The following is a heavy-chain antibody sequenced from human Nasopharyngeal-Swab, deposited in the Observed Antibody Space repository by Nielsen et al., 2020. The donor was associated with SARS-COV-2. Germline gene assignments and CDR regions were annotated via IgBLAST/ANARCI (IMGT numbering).Heavy chain of an antibody. V-gene: IGHV3-74*01. CDR3: ARATNLGGSLWVPDY. CDR1: GFTFSNSW. Sequence: GESLKISCAASGFTFSNSWMHWVRQAPGKGLAWVSRIDSDGSSTIYADSVKGRFTISRDNAKNTLYLQMNSLRAEDTAVYYCARATNLGGSLWVPDYWGQGTLVTVSS. J-gene: IGHJ4*02. D-gene: IGHD5-12*01. CDR2: IDSDGSST.